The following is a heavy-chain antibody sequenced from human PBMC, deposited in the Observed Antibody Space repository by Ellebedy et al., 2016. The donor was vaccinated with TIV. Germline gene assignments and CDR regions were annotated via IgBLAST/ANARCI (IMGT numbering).Heavy chain of an antibody. Sequence: GGSLRLSCAASGFTFSTYWMNWVRQAPGKGLVWVARINIDGSTTNYADSVKGRFTISRDDSKNTLYLQMNSLRAEDTAVYYCAKRLELRRVPDYWGQGTLVTVSS. J-gene: IGHJ4*02. CDR3: AKRLELRRVPDY. D-gene: IGHD1-7*01. CDR1: GFTFSTYW. V-gene: IGHV3-74*01. CDR2: INIDGSTT.